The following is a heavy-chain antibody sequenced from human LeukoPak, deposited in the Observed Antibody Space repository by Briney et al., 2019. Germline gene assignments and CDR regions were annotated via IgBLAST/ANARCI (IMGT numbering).Heavy chain of an antibody. CDR2: ISSSSSYI. CDR1: GFTFSSYS. Sequence: PGGSLRLSCAASGFTFSSYSMNWVRQAPGKGLEWVSSISSSSSYIYYADSVKGRFTISRDNAKNSLYLQMNSLRAEDTAVYYCARDHPTTYYYDSADRDDAFDIWGQGTMVTVSS. D-gene: IGHD3-22*01. J-gene: IGHJ3*02. V-gene: IGHV3-21*01. CDR3: ARDHPTTYYYDSADRDDAFDI.